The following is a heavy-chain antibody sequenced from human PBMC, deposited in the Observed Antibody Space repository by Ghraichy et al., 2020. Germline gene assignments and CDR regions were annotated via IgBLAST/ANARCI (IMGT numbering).Heavy chain of an antibody. CDR2: ISGSGGST. V-gene: IGHV3-23*01. CDR3: AKDLRWELYFDY. CDR1: GFTFSSYA. J-gene: IGHJ4*02. D-gene: IGHD1-26*01. Sequence: GESLNISCAASGFTFSSYAMSWVRQAPGKGLEWVSAISGSGGSTYYADSVKGRFTISRDNSKNTLYLQMNSLRAEDTAVYYCAKDLRWELYFDYWGQGTLVTVSS.